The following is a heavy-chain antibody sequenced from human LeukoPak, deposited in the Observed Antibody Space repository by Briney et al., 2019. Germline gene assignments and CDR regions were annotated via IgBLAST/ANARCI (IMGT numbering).Heavy chain of an antibody. V-gene: IGHV4-61*02. CDR1: GGSISSGSYY. J-gene: IGHJ4*02. CDR3: ARVSDY. CDR2: IYTSGST. Sequence: PSETLSLTCTVSGGSISSGSYYWSWIRQPAGKGLEWIGRIYTSGSTNYNPPLKSRVTISVDTSKNQFSLKLSSVTAADTAVYYCARVSDYWGQGTLVTVSS.